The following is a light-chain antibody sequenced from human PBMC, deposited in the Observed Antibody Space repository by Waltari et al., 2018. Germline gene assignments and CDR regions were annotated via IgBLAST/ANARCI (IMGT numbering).Light chain of an antibody. CDR1: QSLLYTSTNRNY. CDR2: WAP. V-gene: IGKV4-1*01. J-gene: IGKJ2*01. CDR3: QQYYATPRT. Sequence: DIVMTQSPESLAVSLGERATINCKSRQSLLYTSTNRNYLVWYQQKPGQPPKWLISWAPARGAWVPDRFIGGGSGTDFTLTLSSLQPEDVAVDYCQQYYATPRTFGQGTKLEI.